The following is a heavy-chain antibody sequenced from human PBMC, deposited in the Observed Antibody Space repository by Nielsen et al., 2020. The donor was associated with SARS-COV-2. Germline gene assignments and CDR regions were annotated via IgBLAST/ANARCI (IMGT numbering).Heavy chain of an antibody. Sequence: SLKTSCVGSRFPFDDYAMHLVRPAPGKGLEWVSGISWNSVSIDYADSVKGRFTISRDNAKSSLYLQMNSLRAEDTAFYYCAKVYGYYVGFFDVWGRGTLVTVSS. D-gene: IGHD4-17*01. CDR2: ISWNSVSI. CDR1: RFPFDDYA. J-gene: IGHJ2*01. V-gene: IGHV3-9*01. CDR3: AKVYGYYVGFFDV.